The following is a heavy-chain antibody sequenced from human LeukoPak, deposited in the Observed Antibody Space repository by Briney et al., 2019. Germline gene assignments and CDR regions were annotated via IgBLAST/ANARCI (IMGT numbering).Heavy chain of an antibody. D-gene: IGHD3-9*01. V-gene: IGHV1-18*04. J-gene: IGHJ4*02. CDR1: GYTFTSYG. Sequence: ASVKVSCKASGYTFTSYGISWVRQAPGQGLEWMGWISAYNGNTNYAQKLQGRVTMTTDTSTSTAYMELRSLRSDDTAVYYCARARGLYYDILTGYSHFDYWGQGTPVTVSS. CDR3: ARARGLYYDILTGYSHFDY. CDR2: ISAYNGNT.